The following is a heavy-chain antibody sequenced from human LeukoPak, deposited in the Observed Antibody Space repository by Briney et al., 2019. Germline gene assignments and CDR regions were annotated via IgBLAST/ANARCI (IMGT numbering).Heavy chain of an antibody. CDR3: IAGGYGDYPIDY. V-gene: IGHV4-59*01. D-gene: IGHD4-17*01. CDR1: GGSISSYY. Sequence: SETLSLTCTVSGGSISSYYWSWIRQPPGKGLEWIGYIYYSGSTNYNPSLKSRVTIPVDTSKNQFSLKLSSVTAADTAVYYCIAGGYGDYPIDYWGQRTLVTVSS. J-gene: IGHJ4*02. CDR2: IYYSGST.